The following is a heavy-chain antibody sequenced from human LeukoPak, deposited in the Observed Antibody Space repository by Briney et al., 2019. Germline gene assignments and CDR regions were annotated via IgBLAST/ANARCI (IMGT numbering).Heavy chain of an antibody. J-gene: IGHJ4*02. CDR1: GYTSTSYG. D-gene: IGHD6-19*01. CDR3: ARGGTAVAGADY. CDR2: IIPIFGTA. V-gene: IGHV1-69*13. Sequence: GASVKVSCKASGYTSTSYGITWVRQAPGQGLEWMGGIIPIFGTANYAQKFQGRVTITADESTSTAYMELSSLRSEDTAVYYCARGGTAVAGADYWGQGTLVTVSS.